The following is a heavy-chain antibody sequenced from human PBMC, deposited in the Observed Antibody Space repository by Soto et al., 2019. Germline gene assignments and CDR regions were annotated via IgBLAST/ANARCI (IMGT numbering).Heavy chain of an antibody. CDR1: GYSFTSYW. V-gene: IGHV5-51*01. CDR3: ARHYLACTNGVCYSWFRGYFDY. D-gene: IGHD2-8*01. J-gene: IGHJ4*02. CDR2: IYPGDSDT. Sequence: PGESLKISCKGSGYSFTSYWIGWVRQMPGKGLEWMGIIYPGDSDTRYSPSFQGQVTISADKSISTAYLQWSSLKASDTAMYYCARHYLACTNGVCYSWFRGYFDYWGQGTLVTVSS.